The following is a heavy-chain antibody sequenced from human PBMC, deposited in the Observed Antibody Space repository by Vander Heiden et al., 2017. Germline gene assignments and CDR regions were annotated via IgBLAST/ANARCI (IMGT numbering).Heavy chain of an antibody. CDR2: INTYNGIT. Sequence: QVQLVQSGAEVKKPGDSVQISCHASGYTSNNYGFTWVRQAPGQGLECMGWINTYNGITHYAQNVQGRVTMTADTSTTTAYMELRSLRSDDTAVYYCATYSSLIPDYWGQGTLVTVSA. CDR3: ATYSSLIPDY. D-gene: IGHD6-13*01. CDR1: GYTSNNYG. V-gene: IGHV1-18*01. J-gene: IGHJ4*02.